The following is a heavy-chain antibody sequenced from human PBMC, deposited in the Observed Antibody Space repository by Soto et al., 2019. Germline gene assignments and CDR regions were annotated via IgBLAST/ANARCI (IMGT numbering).Heavy chain of an antibody. CDR3: ARQVVTAIDYYYYGMDV. CDR2: IYPGDSDT. D-gene: IGHD2-21*02. Sequence: GESLKISCKGSGYSFTSYWIGWVRQMPGKGLEWMGIIYPGDSDTRYSPSFQGQVTISADKSISTAYLQWSSLKASDTAMYYCARQVVTAIDYYYYGMDVWCQGTTVTVSS. J-gene: IGHJ6*02. V-gene: IGHV5-51*01. CDR1: GYSFTSYW.